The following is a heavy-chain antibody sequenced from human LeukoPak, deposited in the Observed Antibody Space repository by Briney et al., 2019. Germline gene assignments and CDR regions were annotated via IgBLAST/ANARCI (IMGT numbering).Heavy chain of an antibody. J-gene: IGHJ4*02. V-gene: IGHV1-69*06. Sequence: AVKVSCKASGGTFSSYAISWVRQAPGQGLEWMGRIIPIFGTANYAQKFQGRVTITADKSTSTAYMELSSLRSEDTAVYYCAREENDSSSNYWGQGTLVTVSS. CDR3: AREENDSSSNY. CDR2: IIPIFGTA. CDR1: GGTFSSYA. D-gene: IGHD6-6*01.